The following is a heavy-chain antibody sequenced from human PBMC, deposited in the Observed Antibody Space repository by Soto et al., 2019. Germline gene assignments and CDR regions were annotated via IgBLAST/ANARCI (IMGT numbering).Heavy chain of an antibody. CDR3: ATRVVPAASDSSSTGGFDP. J-gene: IGHJ5*02. CDR2: FDPEDGET. V-gene: IGHV1-24*01. Sequence: ASVKVSCKVSGYTLTELPMHWVRQAPGKGLEWMGGFDPEDGETIYAQKFQGRVTMTEDTSTDTAYMELSSLRSEDTAVYYCATRVVPAASDSSSTGGFDPWGQGTLVTVSS. D-gene: IGHD2-2*01. CDR1: GYTLTELP.